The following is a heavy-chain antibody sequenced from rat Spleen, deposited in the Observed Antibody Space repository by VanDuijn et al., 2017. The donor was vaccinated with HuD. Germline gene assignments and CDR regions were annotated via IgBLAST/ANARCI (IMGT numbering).Heavy chain of an antibody. J-gene: IGHJ4*01. CDR1: GFSLTNYG. Sequence: TLSLTCTVSGFSLTNYGVTWVRQPPGKGLEWIAAISSGGSTYFNSALKSRLSINRDTSKSQVFLKMNSLQTEDTATYYCARDPGNNPYFMDAWGQGVSVAVSS. V-gene: IGHV2S8*01. CDR2: ISSGGST. CDR3: ARDPGNNPYFMDA. D-gene: IGHD1-4*01.